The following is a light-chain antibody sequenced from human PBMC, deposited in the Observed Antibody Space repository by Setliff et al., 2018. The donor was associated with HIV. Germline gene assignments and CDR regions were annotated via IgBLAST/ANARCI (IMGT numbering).Light chain of an antibody. Sequence: QSVLTPPRSVSGSPGQTVTLSCTGSTSDVGSYTYVSWYQQYPGKAPKLIIFDGRRRHSGIPDRFSGSKSQNTASLSISGLQPEDEADYHCCSYVGSYSYIFGTGSKVTVL. CDR3: CSYVGSYSYI. J-gene: IGLJ1*01. V-gene: IGLV2-11*01. CDR1: TSDVGSYTY. CDR2: DGR.